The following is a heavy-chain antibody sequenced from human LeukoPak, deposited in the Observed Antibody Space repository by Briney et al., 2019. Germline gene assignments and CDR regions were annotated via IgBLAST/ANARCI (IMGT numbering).Heavy chain of an antibody. D-gene: IGHD2-8*02. V-gene: IGHV4-34*01. Sequence: PSETLSLTCAVYGGSFSGYYWSWIRQPPGKGLEWIGEINHSGSTNYNPSLKSRVTISVDTSKNQFSLKLSSVTAADTAVYYCVGPQSPGLNWGQGTLVTVSS. CDR1: GGSFSGYY. J-gene: IGHJ4*02. CDR3: VGPQSPGLN. CDR2: INHSGST.